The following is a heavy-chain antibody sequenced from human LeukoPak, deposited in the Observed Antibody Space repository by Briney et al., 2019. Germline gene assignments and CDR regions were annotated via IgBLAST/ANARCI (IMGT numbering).Heavy chain of an antibody. D-gene: IGHD6-13*01. CDR2: VYSGGTT. J-gene: IGHJ5*02. CDR1: GFTVRSNY. V-gene: IGHV3-53*01. CDR3: ARVKVAVAGIGWFDP. Sequence: GGSLRLSCVASGFTVRSNYMSWVRQAPGRGLEWVSAVYSGGTTYYADSVKGRFTISRDNSKNTLYLQMNSLRAEDTAVYYCARVKVAVAGIGWFDPWGQGSLVTVSS.